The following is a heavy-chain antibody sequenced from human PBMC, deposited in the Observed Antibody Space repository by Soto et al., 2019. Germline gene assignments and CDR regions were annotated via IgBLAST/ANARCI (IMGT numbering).Heavy chain of an antibody. CDR3: ATSIAAAGDFDY. CDR2: IYYSGST. J-gene: IGHJ4*02. CDR1: GGSISSGGSS. Sequence: SETLSLTCAVSGGSISSGGSSWSWIRQPPGKVLEWIGYIYYSGSTNYNPSLKSRVTISVDTSKNQFSLKLSSVTAADTAVYYCATSIAAAGDFDYWGQGTLVTVSS. D-gene: IGHD6-13*01. V-gene: IGHV4-61*08.